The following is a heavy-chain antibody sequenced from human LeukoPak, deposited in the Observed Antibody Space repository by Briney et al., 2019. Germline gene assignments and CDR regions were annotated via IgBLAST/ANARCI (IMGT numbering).Heavy chain of an antibody. D-gene: IGHD3-9*01. CDR1: GXTXSNYA. Sequence: GXTXSNYAMSWVRQAPGKGXEYVSPISASGLRTYYTDSVKGRFTISRDNAKKTVYLQMSSLRAEDTAVYYXXXDXXXXXLTGXXXDVWGNXTXVTVSS. J-gene: IGHJ6*04. CDR2: ISASGLRT. CDR3: XXDXXXXXLTGXXXDV. V-gene: IGHV3-23*01.